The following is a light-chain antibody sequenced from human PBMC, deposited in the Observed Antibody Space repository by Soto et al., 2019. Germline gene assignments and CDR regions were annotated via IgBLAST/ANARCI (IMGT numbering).Light chain of an antibody. CDR3: QSYDRSLSGWV. V-gene: IGLV1-40*01. Sequence: QSVLPQPPSVSGAPGQRVTISCTGCSSNIGAGYDVHWYQQLPGTAPKLLIYGTINRPSGVPDRFSGSKSATSAYLAITGLQAEDEADYYCQSYDRSLSGWVFGGGTKLTVL. CDR1: SSNIGAGYD. J-gene: IGLJ3*02. CDR2: GTI.